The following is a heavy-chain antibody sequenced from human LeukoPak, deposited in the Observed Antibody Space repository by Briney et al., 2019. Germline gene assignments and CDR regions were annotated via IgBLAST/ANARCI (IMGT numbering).Heavy chain of an antibody. J-gene: IGHJ4*02. D-gene: IGHD6-19*01. V-gene: IGHV3-74*01. Sequence: PGGSLRLSCAASGLTFSSYWMHWVRQAPGKGLVWVSRINSDGSTTSYADSVKGRFTISRDNAKNTLFLQMNSLRAEDTAVYYCAKATSGWYSDCWGQGTLVTVSS. CDR3: AKATSGWYSDC. CDR1: GLTFSSYW. CDR2: INSDGSTT.